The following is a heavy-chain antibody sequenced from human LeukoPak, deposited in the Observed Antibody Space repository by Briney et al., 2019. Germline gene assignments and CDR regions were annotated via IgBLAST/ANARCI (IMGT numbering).Heavy chain of an antibody. CDR1: GFTFSSYS. D-gene: IGHD4/OR15-4a*01. CDR2: ISSSSSYI. J-gene: IGHJ4*02. Sequence: GGSLRLSCAASGFTFSSYSMNCVRQAPGKGLEWVSSISSSSSYIYHADSVKGRFTISRDNAKNSLYLQMNSLRAEDTAVYYCARRAGAYSHPFDYRGQGTLVTLSS. CDR3: ARRAGAYSHPFDY. V-gene: IGHV3-21*01.